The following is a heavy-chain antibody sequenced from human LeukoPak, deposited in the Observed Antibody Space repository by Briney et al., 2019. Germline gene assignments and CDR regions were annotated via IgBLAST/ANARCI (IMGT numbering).Heavy chain of an antibody. J-gene: IGHJ6*02. CDR1: GFTFSSYG. CDR3: ARGVAARDYYYYYGMDV. CDR2: IWYDGSNK. Sequence: GGSLRLSCAASGFTFSSYGMHWVRQAPGKGLEWVAVIWYDGSNKYYADSVKGRFTISRDNSKNTLYLQMNSLRAEDTAVYYCARGVAARDYYYYYGMDVWGQGTTVTVSS. V-gene: IGHV3-33*01. D-gene: IGHD6-6*01.